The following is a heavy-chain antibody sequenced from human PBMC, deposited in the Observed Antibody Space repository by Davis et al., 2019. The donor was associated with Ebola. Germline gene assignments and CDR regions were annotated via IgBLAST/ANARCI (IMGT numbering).Heavy chain of an antibody. CDR2: INHSGST. Sequence: YYWSWIRQPPGKGLEWIGEINHSGSTNYNPSLKSRVTISVDTSKNQFSLKLSSVTAADTAVYYCARLGYDFWSGYYGGNWFDPWGQGTLVTVSS. CDR1: YY. D-gene: IGHD3-3*01. J-gene: IGHJ5*02. CDR3: ARLGYDFWSGYYGGNWFDP. V-gene: IGHV4-34*01.